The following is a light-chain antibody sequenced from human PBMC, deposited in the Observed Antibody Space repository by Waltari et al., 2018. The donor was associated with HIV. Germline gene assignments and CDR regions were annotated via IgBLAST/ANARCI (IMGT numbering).Light chain of an antibody. V-gene: IGLV2-14*01. CDR2: EVN. CDR1: ISDVGGYHY. CDR3: SSYTSSRTLV. Sequence: QSALTQPASVSGSPGPSITISCTGPISDVGGYHYVSWYQHHPDKAPKLVIFEVNKRPSGVSNRFSGSKSGNTASLTISGLQAEDEADYYCSSYTSSRTLVFGGGTKLTVL. J-gene: IGLJ3*02.